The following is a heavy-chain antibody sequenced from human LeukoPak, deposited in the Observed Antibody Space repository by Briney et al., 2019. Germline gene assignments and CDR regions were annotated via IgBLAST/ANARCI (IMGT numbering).Heavy chain of an antibody. Sequence: SETLSLTCTVSGGSISSYYWSWIRQPPGKGLEWIGYIYYSGSTNYNPSLKSRVTISVDTSKNQFSLKLSSVTAADTAVYYCAREKGHYYDSSGYYLGYYFDYWGQGTLVTASS. D-gene: IGHD3-22*01. V-gene: IGHV4-59*01. CDR3: AREKGHYYDSSGYYLGYYFDY. CDR2: IYYSGST. J-gene: IGHJ4*02. CDR1: GGSISSYY.